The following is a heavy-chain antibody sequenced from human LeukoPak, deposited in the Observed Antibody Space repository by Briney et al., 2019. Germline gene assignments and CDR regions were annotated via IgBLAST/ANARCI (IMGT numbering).Heavy chain of an antibody. V-gene: IGHV3-33*06. J-gene: IGHJ4*01. D-gene: IGHD3-22*01. CDR3: AKECDDSCGYYLDY. CDR1: GFTFSSYG. Sequence: GGSLRLSCAASGFTFSSYGMQWVRRAPGKGLEGVAVIWYDGSNKYYADSVKGRFTISIDNSKNTLYLQMNSLRAEDTAVYYCAKECDDSCGYYLDYWGQGTLVTVSS. CDR2: IWYDGSNK.